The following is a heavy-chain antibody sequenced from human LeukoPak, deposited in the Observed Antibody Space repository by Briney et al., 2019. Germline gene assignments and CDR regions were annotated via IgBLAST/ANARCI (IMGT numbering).Heavy chain of an antibody. J-gene: IGHJ6*03. CDR2: VKQDESEK. CDR1: GFTFSSYW. V-gene: IGHV3-7*01. Sequence: GGSPRLSCTVSGFTFSSYWMSWVRQAPGKGLEWVADVKQDESEKTYGDSVTGRFAVSRDNAKNSLYLHMNSLAVEDTAVYFCARVNNNYYMDVWGNGTTVTVSS. D-gene: IGHD1-14*01. CDR3: ARVNNNYYMDV.